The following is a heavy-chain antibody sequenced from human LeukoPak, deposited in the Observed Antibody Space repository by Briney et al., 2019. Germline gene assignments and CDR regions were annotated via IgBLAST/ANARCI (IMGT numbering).Heavy chain of an antibody. V-gene: IGHV1-46*01. D-gene: IGHD5-18*01. Sequence: ASVEVSCKASGYTCTSYDMHWVRQAPGQGLEWMGIINPSGGSTSYAQKFQGRVTMTRDTSTSTVYMELSSLRSEDTAVYYCARDAKGYSYGKAPWYYFDYWGQGTLVTVSS. J-gene: IGHJ4*02. CDR3: ARDAKGYSYGKAPWYYFDY. CDR2: INPSGGST. CDR1: GYTCTSYD.